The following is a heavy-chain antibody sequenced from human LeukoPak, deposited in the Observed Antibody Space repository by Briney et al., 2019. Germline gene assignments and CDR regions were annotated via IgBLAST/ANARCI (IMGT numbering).Heavy chain of an antibody. V-gene: IGHV3-64*01. J-gene: IGHJ3*02. CDR3: ARERRGDDAFDI. CDR2: ISTNGGRT. Sequence: GGSLRLSCAASGFTFSSCAMHWVRQAPGKGLEYVSTISTNGGRTYYANSVKGRFTISRDNSKNAVYLQMGSLRAEDMAVYYCARERRGDDAFDIWGQGTMVTVSS. CDR1: GFTFSSCA. D-gene: IGHD3-16*01.